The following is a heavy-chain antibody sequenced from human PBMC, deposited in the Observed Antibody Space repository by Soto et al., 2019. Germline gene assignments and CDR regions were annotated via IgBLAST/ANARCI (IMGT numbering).Heavy chain of an antibody. V-gene: IGHV3-30*18. D-gene: IGHD5-18*01. J-gene: IGHJ6*02. CDR1: GFTFSSYG. CDR3: AKDPVTAMAYYYYGMDV. Sequence: GGSLRLSCAASGFTFSSYGMHWVRQAPGKGLGWVAVISYDGSNKYYADSVKGRFTISRDNSKNTLYLQMNSLRAEDTAVYYCAKDPVTAMAYYYYGMDVWGQGTTVTVS. CDR2: ISYDGSNK.